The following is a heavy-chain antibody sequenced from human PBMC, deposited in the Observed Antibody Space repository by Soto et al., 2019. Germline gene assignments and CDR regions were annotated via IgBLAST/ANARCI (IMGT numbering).Heavy chain of an antibody. CDR3: ARGASGRYYMDV. J-gene: IGHJ6*03. CDR1: GFTFSSHW. CDR2: INSDGSRI. D-gene: IGHD3-10*01. V-gene: IGHV3-74*01. Sequence: EVQLVESGGVLVQPGGSLRLSCAASGFTFSSHWMHWVRQAPGKGLVWVSRINSDGSRINYADSVKGRLTISSDNAKNTVYLQMNGLRAEDTAVYISARGASGRYYMDVWGKGTTVTVAS.